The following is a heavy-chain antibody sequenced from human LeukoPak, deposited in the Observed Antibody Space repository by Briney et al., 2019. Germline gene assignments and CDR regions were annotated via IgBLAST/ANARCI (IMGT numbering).Heavy chain of an antibody. Sequence: GGSLRLSCAASGFTFSSYSMNWVRQAPGRGLEWVSSISSSSSYIYYADSVKGRFTISRDNAKNPLYLQMNSLRAEDTAVYYCANLHYDILTGYIYYFDYWGQGTLVTVSS. CDR1: GFTFSSYS. D-gene: IGHD3-9*01. CDR2: ISSSSSYI. V-gene: IGHV3-21*04. CDR3: ANLHYDILTGYIYYFDY. J-gene: IGHJ4*02.